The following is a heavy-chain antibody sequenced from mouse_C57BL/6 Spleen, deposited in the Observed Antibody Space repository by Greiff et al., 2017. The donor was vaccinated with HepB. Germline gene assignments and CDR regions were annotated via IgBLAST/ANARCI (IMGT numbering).Heavy chain of an antibody. CDR2: IDPSDSTT. V-gene: IGHV1-50*01. CDR3: ARNWDEDGY. CDR1: GYTFTSYW. J-gene: IGHJ2*01. Sequence: QVQLQQPGAELVKPGASVKLSCKASGYTFTSYWMQWVKQRPGQGLEWIGEIDPSDSTTNYNQQFKGKATLTVDSSSSTAYMQLSSLTSEDSAVYYCARNWDEDGYWGQGTTLTVSS. D-gene: IGHD4-1*01.